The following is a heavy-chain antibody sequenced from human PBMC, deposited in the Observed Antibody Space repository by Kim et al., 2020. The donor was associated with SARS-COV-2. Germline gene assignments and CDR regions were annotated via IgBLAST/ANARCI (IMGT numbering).Heavy chain of an antibody. J-gene: IGHJ3*02. Sequence: SGSNIYNADSGKGRFTISRDNARNTLYLQMTSLRGEDTAVYYCARDGYEIWGQGTMVTVSS. V-gene: IGHV3-11*04. CDR2: SGSNI. CDR3: ARDGYEI. D-gene: IGHD2-2*03.